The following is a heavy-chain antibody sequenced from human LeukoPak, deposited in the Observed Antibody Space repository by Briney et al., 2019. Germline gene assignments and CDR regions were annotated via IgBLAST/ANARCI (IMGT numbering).Heavy chain of an antibody. Sequence: GGSLRLSCAASGFTFSSYSMNWVRQAPGKGLEWVSYISSSSSTIYYADSVEGRFTISRDNAKNSLYLQMNSLRAEDTAVYYCARGRCSSTSCPYYFDYWGQGTLVTVSS. CDR1: GFTFSSYS. CDR3: ARGRCSSTSCPYYFDY. D-gene: IGHD2-2*01. V-gene: IGHV3-48*04. J-gene: IGHJ4*02. CDR2: ISSSSSTI.